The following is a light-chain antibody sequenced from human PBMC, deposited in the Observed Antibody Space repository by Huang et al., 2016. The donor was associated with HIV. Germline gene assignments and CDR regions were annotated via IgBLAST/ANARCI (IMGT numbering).Light chain of an antibody. CDR3: LQDYNYPLT. V-gene: IGKV1-6*01. CDR1: QGIRND. Sequence: AIQMTQSPSSLSASVGDRVTITCRASQGIRNDLGWYQQKPGKAPKLLSYASSSLQSGVPSMFSGSGSGTDFTLTISSLQPEYFATYYCLQDYNYPLTFGGGTKVEIK. J-gene: IGKJ4*01. CDR2: ASS.